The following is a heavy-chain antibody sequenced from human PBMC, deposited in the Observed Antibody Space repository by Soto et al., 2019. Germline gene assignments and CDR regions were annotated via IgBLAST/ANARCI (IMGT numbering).Heavy chain of an antibody. CDR3: ARASGYSYGYDDFFDN. CDR1: GGSINGYY. CDR2: FHFSGST. D-gene: IGHD5-18*01. J-gene: IGHJ4*01. V-gene: IGHV4-59*01. Sequence: QAQLQESGPGLVKPSETLSLTCTVSGGSINGYYWTWLRQSPTNGLEWIGYFHFSGSTKYNPSLESRLTISADTSKNQIALTLSSVTAADTAVYYCARASGYSYGYDDFFDNWGQGTLANVSS.